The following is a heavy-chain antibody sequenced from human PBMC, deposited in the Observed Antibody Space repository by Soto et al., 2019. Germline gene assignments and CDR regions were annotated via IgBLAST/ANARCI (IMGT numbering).Heavy chain of an antibody. J-gene: IGHJ4*02. CDR3: ATYSAAPGTS. Sequence: DVQLVESGGGLVKPGGSLRLSCAASGFSFSNAWMNWVRQAPGKGLEWVGRIESKSDGGTIDYAAPVKGRFSISRDDSKNTLYLQMNSLKSDDTAIYYCATYSAAPGTSWGQGTLVTVSS. CDR1: GFSFSNAW. D-gene: IGHD6-13*01. V-gene: IGHV3-15*07. CDR2: IESKSDGGTI.